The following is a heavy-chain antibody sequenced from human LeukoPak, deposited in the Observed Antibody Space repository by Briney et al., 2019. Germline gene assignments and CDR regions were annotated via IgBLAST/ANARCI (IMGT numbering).Heavy chain of an antibody. CDR3: ARDSHWGVPFDY. V-gene: IGHV4-39*06. D-gene: IGHD7-27*01. CDR2: IYYSGST. J-gene: IGHJ4*02. CDR1: GDSISSGYYS. Sequence: PSETLSLTCTVSGDSISSGYYSWSWIRQPAGKGLEWIGSIYYSGSTNYNPSLKSRVTMSVDTSKNQFPLKLSSVTAADTAVYYCARDSHWGVPFDYWGQGTLVTVSS.